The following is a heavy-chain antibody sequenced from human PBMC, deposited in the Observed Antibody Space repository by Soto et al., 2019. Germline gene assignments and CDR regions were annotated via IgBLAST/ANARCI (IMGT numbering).Heavy chain of an antibody. CDR1: GFTFTRYS. Sequence: GGSLRLSCAASGFTFTRYSMNWVRQAPGKGLEWVSSISSTTNYIYYADSMKGRFTVSRDSAKNSVYLDMNSLSAEDTAVYYCARESEDLTSNFDYWGQGTLVTVS. V-gene: IGHV3-21*01. J-gene: IGHJ4*02. CDR2: ISSTTNYI. CDR3: ARESEDLTSNFDY.